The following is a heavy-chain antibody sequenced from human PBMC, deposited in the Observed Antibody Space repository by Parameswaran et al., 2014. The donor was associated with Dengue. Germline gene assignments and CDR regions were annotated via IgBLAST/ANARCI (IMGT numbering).Heavy chain of an antibody. Sequence: WVRQAPGQGLEWMGGIIPIFGTANYAQKFQGRVTITADESTSTAYMELSSLRSEDTAVYYCARDARDYGDYYYYGMDVWGQGTTVTVSS. CDR3: ARDARDYGDYYYYGMDV. D-gene: IGHD4-17*01. CDR2: IIPIFGTA. V-gene: IGHV1-69*01. J-gene: IGHJ6*02.